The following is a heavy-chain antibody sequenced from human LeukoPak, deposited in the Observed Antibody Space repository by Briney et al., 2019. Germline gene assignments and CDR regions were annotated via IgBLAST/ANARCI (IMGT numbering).Heavy chain of an antibody. D-gene: IGHD6-13*01. CDR3: ATALAAADPGRYYYYYMDV. J-gene: IGHJ6*03. CDR2: FDPEDGET. V-gene: IGHV1-24*01. CDR1: GYTLTELS. Sequence: ASVKVSCKVSGYTLTELSMHWVRQAPGTGLEWMGGFDPEDGETIYAQKFQGRVTMTEDTSTDTAYMELSSLRSEDTAVYYCATALAAADPGRYYYYYMDVWGKGTTVTVSS.